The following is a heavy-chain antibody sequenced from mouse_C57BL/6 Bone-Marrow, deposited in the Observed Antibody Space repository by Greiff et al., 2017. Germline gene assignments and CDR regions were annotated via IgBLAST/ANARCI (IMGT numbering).Heavy chain of an antibody. CDR2: ISSGGDYI. V-gene: IGHV5-9-1*02. J-gene: IGHJ4*01. CDR1: GFTFSSYA. CDR3: TRDSLYYGSSYGAMDY. Sequence: EVKLVESGEGLVKPGGSLKLSCAASGFTFSSYAMSWVRQTPEKRLEWVAYISSGGDYIYYADTVKGRFTISRDNARNTLYLQMSSLKSEDTAMYYCTRDSLYYGSSYGAMDYWGQGTSVTVSS. D-gene: IGHD1-1*01.